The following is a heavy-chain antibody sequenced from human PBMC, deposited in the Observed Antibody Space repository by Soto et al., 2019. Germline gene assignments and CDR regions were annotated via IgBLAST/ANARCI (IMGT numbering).Heavy chain of an antibody. CDR1: GFTFSSYS. J-gene: IGHJ5*02. CDR2: ISSSSSYI. Sequence: GGSLRLSCAASGFTFSSYSMNWVRQAPGKGLEWVSSISSSSSYIYYADSVKGRFTISRDNAKNSLYLQMNSLRAEDTAVYYCARDRDSSSWPQFDPWGQGTLVTVSS. V-gene: IGHV3-21*01. D-gene: IGHD6-13*01. CDR3: ARDRDSSSWPQFDP.